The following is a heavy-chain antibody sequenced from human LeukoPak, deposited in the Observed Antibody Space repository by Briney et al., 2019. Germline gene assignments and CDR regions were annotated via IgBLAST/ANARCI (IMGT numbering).Heavy chain of an antibody. J-gene: IGHJ3*02. CDR3: ARDWAFDI. Sequence: PGGSLRLSCTVSGFTVSSNSMSWVRQAPGKGLEWVSVIYSGGSTYYADSVKGRFTISRDNSKNTLYLQMNSLRAEDTAVYYCARDWAFDIWGQGTMVTVSS. CDR1: GFTVSSNS. V-gene: IGHV3-66*01. CDR2: IYSGGST.